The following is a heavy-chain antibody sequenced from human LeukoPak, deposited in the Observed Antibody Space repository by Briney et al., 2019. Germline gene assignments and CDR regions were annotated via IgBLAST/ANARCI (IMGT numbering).Heavy chain of an antibody. CDR3: ARIPTNAVPAAHNGFDI. CDR2: IHYSGTT. D-gene: IGHD2-2*01. CDR1: GGSISSHDYY. Sequence: SETLSLTCTVSGGSISSHDYYWGWIRQPPGKGLEWIGNIHYSGTTYYNPSLRSRVTISVDTSKNQFSLKLSSVTAADTAVYYCARIPTNAVPAAHNGFDIWGQGTMLTVSS. J-gene: IGHJ3*02. V-gene: IGHV4-39*01.